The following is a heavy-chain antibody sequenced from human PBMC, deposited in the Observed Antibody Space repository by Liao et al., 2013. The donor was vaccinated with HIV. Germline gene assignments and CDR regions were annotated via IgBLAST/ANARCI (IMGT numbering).Heavy chain of an antibody. D-gene: IGHD7-27*01. Sequence: QVQLQESGPGLVKPSETLSLTCTVSGGSISSFYWSWIRQPAGKGLEWIGRIYSSGGTDYNPSLKSRVTMSVDTSKNQFSLKLTSVTAADTAVYYCARGMGTRYWYFDLWGRGTLVTVSS. V-gene: IGHV4-4*07. CDR3: ARGMGTRYWYFDL. CDR1: GGSISSFY. J-gene: IGHJ2*01. CDR2: IYSSGGT.